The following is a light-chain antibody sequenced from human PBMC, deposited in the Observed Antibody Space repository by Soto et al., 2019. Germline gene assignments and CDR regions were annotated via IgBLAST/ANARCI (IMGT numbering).Light chain of an antibody. Sequence: EIRMTQSPSSLPASVGDRVTIACQASQDIKNFLNWYQQRPGEAPKLLIFHTSNLEAGVPSRFSGSGSGTSFTLTITSLQPEDFATYYCQQYETLPYTFAPGTKV. V-gene: IGKV1-33*01. CDR1: QDIKNF. CDR2: HTS. CDR3: QQYETLPYT. J-gene: IGKJ2*01.